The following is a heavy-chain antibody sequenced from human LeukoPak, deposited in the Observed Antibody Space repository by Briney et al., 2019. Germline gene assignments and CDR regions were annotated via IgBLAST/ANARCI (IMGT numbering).Heavy chain of an antibody. CDR3: TRPLLGYCSSTSCQGTDY. CDR1: GFTFSGSA. CDR2: IRSKANSYAT. V-gene: IGHV3-73*01. J-gene: IGHJ4*02. D-gene: IGHD2-2*01. Sequence: GSLRLSCAASGFTFSGSAMHWVRQASGKGLEWVGRIRSKANSYATAYAASVKGRFTISRDDSKNTAYLQMNSLKTEDTAVYYCTRPLLGYCSSTSCQGTDYWGQGTLVTVSS.